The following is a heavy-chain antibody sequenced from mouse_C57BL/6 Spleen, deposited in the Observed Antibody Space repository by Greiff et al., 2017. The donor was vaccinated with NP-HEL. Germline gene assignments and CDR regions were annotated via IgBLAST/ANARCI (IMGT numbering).Heavy chain of an antibody. Sequence: EVKLVESGGDLVKPGGSLKLSCAASGFTFSSYGMSWVRQTPDKRLEWVATISSGGSYTYYPDSVKGRFTISIDNAKNTLYLQMSSLKSEDTAMYYCARHNWDFDYWGQGTTLTVSS. CDR3: ARHNWDFDY. CDR1: GFTFSSYG. J-gene: IGHJ2*01. CDR2: ISSGGSYT. V-gene: IGHV5-6*01.